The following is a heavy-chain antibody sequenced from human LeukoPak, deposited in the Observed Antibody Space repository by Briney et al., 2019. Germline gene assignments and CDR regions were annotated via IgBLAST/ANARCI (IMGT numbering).Heavy chain of an antibody. CDR1: GFTFSSYG. D-gene: IGHD2-2*02. V-gene: IGHV3-30*02. CDR3: ACYMSLRGYYYYYMDV. CDR2: IRYDGSNK. Sequence: PGGSLRLSCAASGFTFSSYGMYWVRQAPGKGLEWVAFIRYDGSNKYYADSVKGRFTISRDNSKNTLYLQMNSLRAEDTAVYYCACYMSLRGYYYYYMDVWGKGTTVTVSS. J-gene: IGHJ6*03.